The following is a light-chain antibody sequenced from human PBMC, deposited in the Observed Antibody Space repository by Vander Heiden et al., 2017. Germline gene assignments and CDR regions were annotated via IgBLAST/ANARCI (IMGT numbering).Light chain of an antibody. Sequence: EIVMTQSPATLSVSPGERATLSCRASQSVSSNLAWYQQKPGQAPRLLIYGASTRATGIPARFRGSGSGTEFTLTISSLQSEDFAVYYCQQYNNWPPWTFGQWTKVXIK. J-gene: IGKJ1*01. CDR3: QQYNNWPPWT. CDR2: GAS. V-gene: IGKV3-15*01. CDR1: QSVSSN.